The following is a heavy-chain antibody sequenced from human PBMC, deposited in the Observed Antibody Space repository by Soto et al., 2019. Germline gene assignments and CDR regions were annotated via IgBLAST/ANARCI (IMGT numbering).Heavy chain of an antibody. CDR1: GFTVSSNY. Sequence: EVQLVESGGGLIQPGGSLRLSCAASGFTVSSNYMSWVRQAPGKGLEWVSVIYSGGSTYYADSVKGRFTISRDNSKNTLYLQMNSLRAEDTAVYYCARAWELLGFDAFDIWGQGTMVTVSS. D-gene: IGHD1-26*01. V-gene: IGHV3-53*01. CDR3: ARAWELLGFDAFDI. J-gene: IGHJ3*02. CDR2: IYSGGST.